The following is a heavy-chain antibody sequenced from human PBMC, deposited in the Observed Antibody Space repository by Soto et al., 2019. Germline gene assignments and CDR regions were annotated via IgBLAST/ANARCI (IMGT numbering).Heavy chain of an antibody. CDR3: AGGYGSGSYYPNRADY. D-gene: IGHD3-10*01. J-gene: IGHJ4*02. CDR1: GGTFSSYT. Sequence: ASVKVSCKASGGTFSSYTISWVRQAPGQGLEWMGRIIPILGIANYAQKFQGRVTITADKSTSTAYMELSSLRSEDTAVYYCAGGYGSGSYYPNRADYWGQGTLVTVSS. V-gene: IGHV1-69*02. CDR2: IIPILGIA.